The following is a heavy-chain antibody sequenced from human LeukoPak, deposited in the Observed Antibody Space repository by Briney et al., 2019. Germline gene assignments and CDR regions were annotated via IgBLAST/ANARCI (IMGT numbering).Heavy chain of an antibody. CDR2: IGGGGEST. CDR1: GFTFSSYA. Sequence: PGGSLRLSCAASGFTFSSYAMSWVRQAPGKGLEWVSTIGGGGESTYYADSVKSRCTISRDNSKNTVYVQMNSLRAEDTAVYYCAKVLSGSQDYWGQGTLVTVFS. D-gene: IGHD1-26*01. J-gene: IGHJ4*02. CDR3: AKVLSGSQDY. V-gene: IGHV3-23*01.